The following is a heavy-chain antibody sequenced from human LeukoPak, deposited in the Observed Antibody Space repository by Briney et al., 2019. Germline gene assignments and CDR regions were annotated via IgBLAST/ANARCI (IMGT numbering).Heavy chain of an antibody. J-gene: IGHJ4*02. CDR3: ARDSVLLWFEELLEGNFDY. V-gene: IGHV1-24*01. CDR2: GDPEDHKT. Sequence: GASVKVSCKLSGYTLGELPIHWVRQTPGKGFEWMGGGDPEDHKTIYAQNFQGRVTMTTDTSTSTAYMELRSLRSDDTAVYHCARDSVLLWFEELLEGNFDYWGQGTLVTVSS. D-gene: IGHD3-10*01. CDR1: GYTLGELP.